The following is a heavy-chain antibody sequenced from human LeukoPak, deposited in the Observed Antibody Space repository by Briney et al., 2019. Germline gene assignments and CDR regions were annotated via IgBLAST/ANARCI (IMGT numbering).Heavy chain of an antibody. J-gene: IGHJ4*02. V-gene: IGHV3-7*03. CDR3: VKDSGWFHFDS. D-gene: IGHD6-19*01. CDR1: GFTFSHSW. Sequence: GGSLGLSCVASGFTFSHSWMTWVRQAPGKGLEWVGHIKEDGSSQNYADSVKGRFTISRDNAKSSLHLQMNGLRAEDTAMYYCVKDSGWFHFDSWGQGTLVTVSS. CDR2: IKEDGSSQ.